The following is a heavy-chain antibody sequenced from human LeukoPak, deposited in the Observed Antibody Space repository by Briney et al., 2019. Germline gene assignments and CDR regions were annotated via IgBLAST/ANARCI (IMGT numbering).Heavy chain of an antibody. J-gene: IGHJ5*02. CDR3: ARDPGDYQLFDP. D-gene: IGHD4/OR15-4a*01. Sequence: SVKVSCKASGGTFSSYAISWVRQAPGQGLEWMGGIIPIFGTANYAQKFQGRVTITADESTSTSYMELSSLRSEDTAVYYCARDPGDYQLFDPWGQGTLVTVSS. CDR1: GGTFSSYA. CDR2: IIPIFGTA. V-gene: IGHV1-69*13.